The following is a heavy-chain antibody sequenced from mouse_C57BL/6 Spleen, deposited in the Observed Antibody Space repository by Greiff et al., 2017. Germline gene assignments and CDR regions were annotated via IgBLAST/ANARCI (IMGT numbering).Heavy chain of an antibody. D-gene: IGHD1-1*01. J-gene: IGHJ4*01. Sequence: VQLQQSGPVLVKPGASVKMSCKASGYTFTDYYMNWVKQSHGKSLEWIGVINPYNGGTSYNQKFKGKATLTVDKSSSTAYMELNSLTSEDSAVYYCARWYYGSSYAMDYWGQGTSVTVSS. CDR2: INPYNGGT. V-gene: IGHV1-19*01. CDR3: ARWYYGSSYAMDY. CDR1: GYTFTDYY.